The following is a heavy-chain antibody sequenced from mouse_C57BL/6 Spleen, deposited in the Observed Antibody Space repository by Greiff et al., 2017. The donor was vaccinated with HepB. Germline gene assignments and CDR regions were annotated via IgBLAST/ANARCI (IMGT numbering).Heavy chain of an antibody. Sequence: VKLMESGAELVRPGASVKLSCKASGYTFTDYYINWVKQRPGQGLEWIARIYPGSGNTYYNEKFKGKATLTAEKSSSTAYMQLSSLTSEDSAVYFCARDTTGTFDYWGQGTTLTVSS. J-gene: IGHJ2*01. CDR3: ARDTTGTFDY. CDR1: GYTFTDYY. V-gene: IGHV1-76*01. CDR2: IYPGSGNT. D-gene: IGHD4-1*02.